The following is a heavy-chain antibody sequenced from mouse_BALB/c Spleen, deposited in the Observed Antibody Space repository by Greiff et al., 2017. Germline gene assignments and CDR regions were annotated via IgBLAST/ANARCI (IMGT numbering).Heavy chain of an antibody. V-gene: IGHV3-2*02. CDR3: ARKGDYRSWFAY. Sequence: EVQLVESGPGLVKPSQSLSLTCTVTGYSITSDYAWNWIRQFPGNKLEWMGYISYSGSTSYNPSLKSRISITRDTSKNQFFLQLNSVTTEDTATYYCARKGDYRSWFAYWGQGTLVTVSA. D-gene: IGHD2-14*01. CDR2: ISYSGST. CDR1: GYSITSDYA. J-gene: IGHJ3*01.